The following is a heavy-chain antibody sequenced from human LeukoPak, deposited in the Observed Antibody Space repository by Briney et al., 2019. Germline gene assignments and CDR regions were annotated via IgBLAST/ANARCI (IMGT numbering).Heavy chain of an antibody. V-gene: IGHV4-30-4*01. D-gene: IGHD3-10*01. Sequence: PSQTLSLTCTVSGGPISSGDYYWSWIRQPPGKGLEWIGYIYYSGSTYYNPSLKSRVTISVDTSKNQFSLKLSSVTAADTAVYYCARVGGYGSGSWGEYFDYWGQGTLVTVSS. CDR3: ARVGGYGSGSWGEYFDY. CDR2: IYYSGST. J-gene: IGHJ4*02. CDR1: GGPISSGDYY.